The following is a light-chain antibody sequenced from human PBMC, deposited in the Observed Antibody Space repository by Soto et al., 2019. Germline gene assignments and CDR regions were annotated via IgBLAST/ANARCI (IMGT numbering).Light chain of an antibody. CDR1: QSVSSNS. V-gene: IGKV3-20*01. CDR2: GAS. CDR3: QHHGGSIT. J-gene: IGKJ5*01. Sequence: EIVLTQSPVTLSLSPGERATLSCRASQSVSSNSLAWYLQKPGQAPRLLIYGASNRATGIADRFSGSGSGADFTLTISRLEPEDFAVYFCQHHGGSITFGQGTRLDIK.